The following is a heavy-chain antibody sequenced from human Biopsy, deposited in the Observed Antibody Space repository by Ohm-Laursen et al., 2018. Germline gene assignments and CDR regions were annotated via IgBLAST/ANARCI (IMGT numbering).Heavy chain of an antibody. V-gene: IGHV4-59*01. CDR1: GGSISSDY. CDR2: IYYDGIT. D-gene: IGHD2/OR15-2a*01. CDR3: ARATNSTGWPYYYFYGMDV. Sequence: SETLSLTCTVSGGSISSDYWGWIRQPPGKGLEWIGNIYYDGITYYNPSLKSRVAMSVDTSKNQFSLRLNSVTAADTAVYYCARATNSTGWPYYYFYGMDVWGQGTTVTVSS. J-gene: IGHJ6*02.